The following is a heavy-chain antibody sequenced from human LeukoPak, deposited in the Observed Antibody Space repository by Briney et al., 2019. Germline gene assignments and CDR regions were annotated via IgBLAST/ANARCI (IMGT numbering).Heavy chain of an antibody. J-gene: IGHJ5*02. D-gene: IGHD6-13*01. CDR3: ARLIRYSSSWYEGVDP. Sequence: SETLSLTCAVYGGSFSGYYWSWIRQPPGKGLERIGEINHSGSTNYNPSLKSRVTISVDTSKNQFSLKLSSVTAADTAVYYCARLIRYSSSWYEGVDPWGQGTLVTVSS. V-gene: IGHV4-34*01. CDR2: INHSGST. CDR1: GGSFSGYY.